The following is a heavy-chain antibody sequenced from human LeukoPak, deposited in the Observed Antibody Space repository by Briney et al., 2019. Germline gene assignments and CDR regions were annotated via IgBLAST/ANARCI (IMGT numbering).Heavy chain of an antibody. D-gene: IGHD4-17*01. Sequence: ASVKVSCKASGYTFTSYYMHGVRQAPGRGLEWMGIINPSGGSTSYAQKFQGRVTMTRDTSTSTVYMELSSLRSEDTAVYYCERDRFMTTVTIIDYWGQGTLVTVSS. V-gene: IGHV1-46*01. J-gene: IGHJ4*02. CDR1: GYTFTSYY. CDR2: INPSGGST. CDR3: ERDRFMTTVTIIDY.